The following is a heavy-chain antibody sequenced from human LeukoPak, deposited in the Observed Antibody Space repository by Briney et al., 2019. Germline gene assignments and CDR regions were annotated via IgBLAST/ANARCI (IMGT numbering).Heavy chain of an antibody. V-gene: IGHV3-23*01. CDR1: GFTFSSYG. Sequence: GGSLRLSCAASGFTFSSYGMSRVRQAPGKGLEWVSAIGGSGGSTYYADSVKGRFTISRDNSKNTLYLQMNSLRAEDTAVYYCAKDLKEVDYWGQGTLVTVSS. CDR3: AKDLKEVDY. CDR2: IGGSGGST. J-gene: IGHJ4*02.